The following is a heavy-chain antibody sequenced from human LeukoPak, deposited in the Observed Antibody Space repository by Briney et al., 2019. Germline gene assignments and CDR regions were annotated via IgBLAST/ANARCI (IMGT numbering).Heavy chain of an antibody. D-gene: IGHD3-22*01. CDR3: SSKEYYYDSSGYLFDY. Sequence: GGSLRLSCAASGFTFSSYAMSWVRQAPGKGLEWVSAISGSGGSTYYADSVKGRFTISRDNSKNTLYLQMNSLRAEDTAVYYCSSKEYYYDSSGYLFDYWGQGTLVTVSS. J-gene: IGHJ4*02. CDR1: GFTFSSYA. V-gene: IGHV3-23*01. CDR2: ISGSGGST.